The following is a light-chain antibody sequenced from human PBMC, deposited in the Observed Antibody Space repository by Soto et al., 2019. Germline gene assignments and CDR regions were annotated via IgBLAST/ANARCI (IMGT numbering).Light chain of an antibody. V-gene: IGLV1-51*01. J-gene: IGLJ3*02. Sequence: QSVLTQPPSVSAAPGQKVTISCSGTSSNIGDNYVSWYQQLPGTAPKLLIYDNNKRPSGIPDRFSGSKSGTSATLGITGLQTGDEADYYCGTWDSSLNTWMFGGGTKLTVL. CDR1: SSNIGDNY. CDR2: DNN. CDR3: GTWDSSLNTWM.